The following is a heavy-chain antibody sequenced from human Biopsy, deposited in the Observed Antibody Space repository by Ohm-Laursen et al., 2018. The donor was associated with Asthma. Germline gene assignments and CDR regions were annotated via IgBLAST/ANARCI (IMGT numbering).Heavy chain of an antibody. CDR2: ISYDGSDK. CDR1: GFTFSSFG. D-gene: IGHD4-17*01. J-gene: IGHJ1*01. V-gene: IGHV3-30*18. CDR3: AKGHGDYVFPYFQH. Sequence: SLRLSCAASGFTFSSFGIHWVRQAPGKGLEWVAVISYDGSDKYYADSVKGRLTISRDNSKNTLYLQMNSLRAEDTAVYYCAKGHGDYVFPYFQHWGQGTLVTVSS.